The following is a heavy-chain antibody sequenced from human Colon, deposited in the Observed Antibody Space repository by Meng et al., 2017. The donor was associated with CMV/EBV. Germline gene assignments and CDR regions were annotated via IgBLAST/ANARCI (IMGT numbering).Heavy chain of an antibody. V-gene: IGHV3-43D*03. Sequence: GESLKISCAASGFTFDDYAMHWVRQAPGKGLEWVSLISWDGGSTYYADSVKGRFTISRDNSKNSLYLQVNSLRGEDTAVYYCARGSVTYYGMDVWGQGTTVTVSS. CDR1: GFTFDDYA. CDR3: ARGSVTYYGMDV. J-gene: IGHJ6*02. D-gene: IGHD2-21*02. CDR2: ISWDGGST.